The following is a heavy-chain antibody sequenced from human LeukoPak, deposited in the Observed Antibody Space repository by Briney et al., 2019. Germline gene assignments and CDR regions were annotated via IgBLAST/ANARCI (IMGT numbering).Heavy chain of an antibody. CDR1: GGSFSSYA. CDR3: ARSSSSRRSFDY. CDR2: IIPILHIA. Sequence: SVKVSCKASGGSFSSYAISWVRRAPGQGLECMGRIIPILHIANDAQKFQGRVTITADKSTSTAYMELRSLRSDDTAVYYCARSSSSRRSFDYWGQGTLVTVSS. D-gene: IGHD6-6*01. J-gene: IGHJ4*02. V-gene: IGHV1-69*04.